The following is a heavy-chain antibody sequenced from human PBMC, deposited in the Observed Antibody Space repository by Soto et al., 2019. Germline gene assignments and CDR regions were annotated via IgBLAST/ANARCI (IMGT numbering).Heavy chain of an antibody. D-gene: IGHD1-26*01. J-gene: IGHJ6*02. V-gene: IGHV4-39*01. CDR1: GGSISRSSDY. CDR3: ARRVLAVGPTTGGSGDGMDV. Sequence: QLQLQESGPGLVKPSETLSLTCTVSGGSISRSSDYWGWIRQPPGKGLEWIGSIYYSGSTYYNPSLKSRVTISVDTSQNQFSLKLSSVTAADTAVYYCARRVLAVGPTTGGSGDGMDVWGQGTTVTVSS. CDR2: IYYSGST.